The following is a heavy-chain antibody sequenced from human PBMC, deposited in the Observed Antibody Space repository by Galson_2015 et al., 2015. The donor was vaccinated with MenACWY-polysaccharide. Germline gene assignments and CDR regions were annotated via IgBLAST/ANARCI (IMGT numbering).Heavy chain of an antibody. Sequence: LRLSCAASGFIFSSYELNWVRQAPGKGLEWVSHITSSTSAIYYADSVKGRFTISRDNAKNSLYLQMSSLRAEDTAVYYCARGSYGNGYGMDVWGQGTTVTVSS. CDR3: ARGSYGNGYGMDV. D-gene: IGHD1-26*01. CDR2: ITSSTSAI. V-gene: IGHV3-48*03. J-gene: IGHJ6*02. CDR1: GFIFSSYE.